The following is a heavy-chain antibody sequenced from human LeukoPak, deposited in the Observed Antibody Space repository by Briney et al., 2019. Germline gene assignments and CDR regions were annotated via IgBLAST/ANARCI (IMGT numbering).Heavy chain of an antibody. J-gene: IGHJ4*02. D-gene: IGHD2/OR15-2a*01. CDR1: GFTFSSYA. V-gene: IGHV3-30*18. CDR2: ISYDGSNK. CDR3: AKDEYDSHEADY. Sequence: PGGSLRLSCAASGFTFSSYAMHWVRQAPGKGLEWVAIISYDGSNKYYADSVKGRFTISRDNSKNTLYLQMNSLRAEDTAVCYCAKDEYDSHEADYWGQGTLVTVSS.